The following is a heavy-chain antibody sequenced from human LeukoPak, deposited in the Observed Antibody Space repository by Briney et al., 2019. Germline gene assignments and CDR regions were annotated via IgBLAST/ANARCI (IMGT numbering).Heavy chain of an antibody. D-gene: IGHD5-12*01. V-gene: IGHV4-39*07. CDR1: GDSISSSSYY. Sequence: TSETLSLTCTVSGDSISSSSYYWGWIRQPPGKGLEWIGSIYYSGSTYYNPSLKSRVTISVDTSKNQFSLKLSSVTAADTAVYYCARIMRGSGYDRSGWFDPWGQGTLVTVSS. CDR2: IYYSGST. CDR3: ARIMRGSGYDRSGWFDP. J-gene: IGHJ5*02.